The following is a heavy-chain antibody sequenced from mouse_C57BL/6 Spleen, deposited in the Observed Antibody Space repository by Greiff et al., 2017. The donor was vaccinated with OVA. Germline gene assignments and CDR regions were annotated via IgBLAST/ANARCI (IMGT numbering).Heavy chain of an antibody. Sequence: EVQLQQSGPELVKPGASVKISCKASGYTFTDYYMNWVKQSHGKSLEWIGDINPNNGGTSYNQKFKGKATLTVDKSSSTAYMELRSLTSEDSAVYYCARGDEYFDVWGTGTTVTVSS. CDR3: ARGDEYFDV. V-gene: IGHV1-26*01. J-gene: IGHJ1*03. CDR2: INPNNGGT. CDR1: GYTFTDYY.